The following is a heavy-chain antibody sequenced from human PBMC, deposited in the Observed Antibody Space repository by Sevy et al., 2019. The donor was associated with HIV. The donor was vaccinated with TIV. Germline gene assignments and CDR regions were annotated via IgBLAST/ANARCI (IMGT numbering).Heavy chain of an antibody. V-gene: IGHV6-1*01. CDR2: THYRSKWYN. J-gene: IGHJ3*01. D-gene: IGHD3-16*01. Sequence: QSQTLSLTCAISGNSVSDNSVAWNWIRQSPSRGLEWLGRTHYRSKWYNDYAVSVKGRITITPDTSKNQFSLQLNSVTPEDTAVYYCARACCISDRFGVLGAFDFWGQGTMVTVSS. CDR1: GNSVSDNSVA. CDR3: ARACCISDRFGVLGAFDF.